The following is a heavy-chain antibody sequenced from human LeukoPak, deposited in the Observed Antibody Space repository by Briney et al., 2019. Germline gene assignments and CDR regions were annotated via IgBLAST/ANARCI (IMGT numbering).Heavy chain of an antibody. V-gene: IGHV1-69*13. CDR2: IIPIFGTA. CDR1: GGTFSSYA. CDR3: ARRYYDSSGYIFDY. Sequence: ASVKVSCKASGGTFSSYAISWVRQAPGQGLEWMGGIIPIFGTANYAQKFQGRVTITADESTSTAYMELRSLRSDDTAVYYCARRYYDSSGYIFDYWGQGTLVTVSS. J-gene: IGHJ4*02. D-gene: IGHD3-22*01.